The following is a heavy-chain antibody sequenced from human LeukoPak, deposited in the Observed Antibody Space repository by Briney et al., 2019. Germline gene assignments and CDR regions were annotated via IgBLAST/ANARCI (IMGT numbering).Heavy chain of an antibody. V-gene: IGHV3-74*01. CDR3: ARGGWGTAIDY. J-gene: IGHJ4*02. CDR1: GFTFSSYW. CDR2: ISGDGSST. Sequence: GGSLRLSCAASGFTFSSYWMHWVRQAPGKGLVWVSYISGDGSSTTYADSVKGLFTISRDNAKNTLDLQMNSLRAEDTAVYYCARGGWGTAIDYWAQGTLVTVSS. D-gene: IGHD1-7*01.